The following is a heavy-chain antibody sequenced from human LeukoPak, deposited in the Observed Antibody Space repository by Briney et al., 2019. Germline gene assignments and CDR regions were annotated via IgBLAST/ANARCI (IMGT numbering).Heavy chain of an antibody. V-gene: IGHV3-48*03. CDR2: ISSSGSTI. CDR1: GFTFSNYE. D-gene: IGHD6-19*01. Sequence: PGGSLRLSCAASGFTFSNYEMNWVRQAPGKGLEWVSYISSSGSTIYYADSVKGRFTISRDNAKNSLYLQMNSLRAEDTAVYYCARDTAYSSGWDPWGQGTPVTVSS. J-gene: IGHJ5*02. CDR3: ARDTAYSSGWDP.